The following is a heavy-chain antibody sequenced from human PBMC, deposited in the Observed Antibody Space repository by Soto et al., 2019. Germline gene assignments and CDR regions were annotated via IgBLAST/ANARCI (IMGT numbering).Heavy chain of an antibody. CDR1: GNTFTSYG. J-gene: IGHJ6*02. CDR2: ISTYNGNT. Sequence: QVQLVQSGAEVKKPGASVKVSCKVSGNTFTSYGITWVRQAPGQGLEWMGWISTYNGNTNYAQKLQGRVTMTTDTSTSTAYMELTSLRSDDTAVYFCARERGGCRWMDVWGQGTTVTVSS. D-gene: IGHD2-15*01. CDR3: ARERGGCRWMDV. V-gene: IGHV1-18*01.